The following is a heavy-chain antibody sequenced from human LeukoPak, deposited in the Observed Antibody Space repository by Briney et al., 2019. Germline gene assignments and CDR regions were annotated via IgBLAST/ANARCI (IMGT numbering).Heavy chain of an antibody. Sequence: GSLRLSCAASGFTFSSYAMSWVRQGPGKGLECVSSISGSGGSTYYAASVKGRFTISRDNSKNTLYLQMNSLRAEDTAVYYCAKDIQYYYDSTGYYHWGQGTLVTVSS. V-gene: IGHV3-23*01. J-gene: IGHJ5*02. D-gene: IGHD3-22*01. CDR2: ISGSGGST. CDR1: GFTFSSYA. CDR3: AKDIQYYYDSTGYYH.